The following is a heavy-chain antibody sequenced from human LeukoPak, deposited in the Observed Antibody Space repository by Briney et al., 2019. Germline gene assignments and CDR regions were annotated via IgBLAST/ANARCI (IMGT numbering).Heavy chain of an antibody. CDR3: AHFKLTIFDS. CDR2: IYWDDDK. V-gene: IGHV2-5*02. D-gene: IGHD3-3*01. J-gene: IGHJ4*02. Sequence: SGPTLVNPTETLTLTCTFSGFSLSSTGAGVGWIRQPPGKALEWLALIYWDDDKRYSPSLKSKLSIIKDTSKNQVVLTMTNVDPVDKATYYCAHFKLTIFDSWGQGNLVTVSS. CDR1: GFSLSSTGAG.